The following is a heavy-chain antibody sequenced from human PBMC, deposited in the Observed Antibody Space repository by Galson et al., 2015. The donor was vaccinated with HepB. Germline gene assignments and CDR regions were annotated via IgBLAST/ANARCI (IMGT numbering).Heavy chain of an antibody. J-gene: IGHJ6*02. CDR1: GFTFRDYY. D-gene: IGHD3-10*01. CDR2: INGSSSFT. V-gene: IGHV3-11*05. CDR3: ARDIWFAEMDEYYHYGVDV. Sequence: SLRLSCAASGFTFRDYYMSWIRQAPGKGLEWVSYINGSSSFTNYADSVKGRFTVSRDNAKNSLFLQMNSLRADDTAVYYCARDIWFAEMDEYYHYGVDVWGQGTTVTVSS.